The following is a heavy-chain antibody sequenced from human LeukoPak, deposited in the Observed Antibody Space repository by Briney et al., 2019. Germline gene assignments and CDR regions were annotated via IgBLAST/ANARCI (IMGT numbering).Heavy chain of an antibody. J-gene: IGHJ4*02. V-gene: IGHV1-18*01. D-gene: IGHD6-13*01. Sequence: ASVKVSCKASGYIFTNYGISWARQAPGQGLEWMGWVGPYNGYAIYTQKFQGRVTMTRDTSTTTAYMELRSLASDDTAMYFCAKNGSTWIDSWGQGTLVTVSS. CDR1: GYIFTNYG. CDR2: VGPYNGYA. CDR3: AKNGSTWIDS.